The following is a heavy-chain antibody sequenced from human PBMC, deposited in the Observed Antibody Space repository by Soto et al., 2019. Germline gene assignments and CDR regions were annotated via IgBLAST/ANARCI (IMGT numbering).Heavy chain of an antibody. D-gene: IGHD6-19*01. CDR1: GFTFSSYA. J-gene: IGHJ4*02. V-gene: IGHV3-23*01. Sequence: EVQLLESGGGLVQPEGSLRLSCAASGFTFSSYAMSWVRQAPGKGLEWVSAISGSGGSTYYADSVKGRFTISRDNSKNTLYLQMNSLSAEDTAVYYCAKGGSSGWGIDYWGQGTLVTVSS. CDR3: AKGGSSGWGIDY. CDR2: ISGSGGST.